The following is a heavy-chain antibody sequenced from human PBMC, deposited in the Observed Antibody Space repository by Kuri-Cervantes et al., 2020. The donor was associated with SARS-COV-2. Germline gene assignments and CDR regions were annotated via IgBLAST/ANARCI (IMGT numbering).Heavy chain of an antibody. J-gene: IGHJ3*02. CDR3: ARHYGPSNAFDI. V-gene: IGHV4-38-2*01. Sequence: SQTLSLTCAVSGYSISSGYYWGWIRQPPGKGLEWIGSIYHSGSTYYNPSLKSRVTISVDTSKNQFSLKLSSVTAADTAVYYCARHYGPSNAFDIWGQGTMVTVSS. CDR2: IYHSGST. D-gene: IGHD3-16*01. CDR1: GYSISSGYY.